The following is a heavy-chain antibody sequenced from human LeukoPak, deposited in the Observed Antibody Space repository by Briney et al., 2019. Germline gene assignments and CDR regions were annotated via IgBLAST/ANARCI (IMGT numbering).Heavy chain of an antibody. J-gene: IGHJ4*02. CDR1: GGSISSGDYC. CDR3: VSGYSSGWYDY. V-gene: IGHV4-30-4*01. Sequence: PSQTLSLTCTVSGGSISSGDYCWSWIRQPPGKGLEWIGYIYYSGSTYYSPSLKSRVTISVDTSQNQFSLKLSSVTAADTAVYYCVSGYSSGWYDYCGQGPLVTVSS. D-gene: IGHD6-19*01. CDR2: IYYSGST.